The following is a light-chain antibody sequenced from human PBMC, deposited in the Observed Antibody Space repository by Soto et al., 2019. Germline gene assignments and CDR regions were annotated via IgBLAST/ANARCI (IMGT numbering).Light chain of an antibody. CDR1: QSVGNF. Sequence: DIQMTQSPSSLSASVGDRVTITCRASQSVGNFLNWYQQKPGLPPKYLIYAASNLQSGVPSRFSGSGSGTDFTLTISSLQPEDFATYYCQQSHSIPWTFGQGTKVDIK. CDR3: QQSHSIPWT. V-gene: IGKV1-39*01. J-gene: IGKJ1*01. CDR2: AAS.